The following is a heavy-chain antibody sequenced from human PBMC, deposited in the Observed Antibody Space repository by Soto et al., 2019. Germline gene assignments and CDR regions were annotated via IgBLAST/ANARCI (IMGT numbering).Heavy chain of an antibody. CDR1: GDTFTTNS. CDR2: IIPVVGTT. V-gene: IGHV1-69*06. Sequence: QVQLVQSGAEVKKPGYSVKVSCKASGDTFTTNSLNWVRQAPGQGLERMGGIIPVVGTTKYEQKYQDRGTITGDKCTNTAYMELSSLRSDDTAVYYCARGLLYAATDFDYWGQRTPVTVSS. CDR3: ARGLLYAATDFDY. D-gene: IGHD2-15*01. J-gene: IGHJ4*02.